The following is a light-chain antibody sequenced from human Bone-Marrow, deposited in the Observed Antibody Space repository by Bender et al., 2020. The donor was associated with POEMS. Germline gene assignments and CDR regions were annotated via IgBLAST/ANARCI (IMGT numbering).Light chain of an antibody. V-gene: IGLV2-18*01. CDR2: EVT. CDR3: CLYTSRSTFV. J-gene: IGLJ1*01. CDR1: SSDVGTYNR. Sequence: QSALTQPPPVSGSPGQSVTISCTGTSSDVGTYNRVSWYQLPPGTAPKLMIYEVTHRPSGVPGRFSGSKSGNTASLTISGLQAEDEAEYYCCLYTSRSTFVFGTGTKVTVL.